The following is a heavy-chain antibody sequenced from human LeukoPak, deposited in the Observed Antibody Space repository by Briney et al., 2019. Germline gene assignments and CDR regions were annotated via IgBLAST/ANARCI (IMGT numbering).Heavy chain of an antibody. D-gene: IGHD3-22*01. J-gene: IGHJ4*02. CDR2: IWYDGSNK. V-gene: IGHV3-33*01. Sequence: GGSLRLSCAASGFTFSSYGMHWVRQAPGKGLEWVAVIWYDGSNKYYADSVKGRFTISRDNSKNTLYLQMNSLRAEDTAVYYCARSPKYYYDSSGYYLFDYWGQGTLVTVSS. CDR1: GFTFSSYG. CDR3: ARSPKYYYDSSGYYLFDY.